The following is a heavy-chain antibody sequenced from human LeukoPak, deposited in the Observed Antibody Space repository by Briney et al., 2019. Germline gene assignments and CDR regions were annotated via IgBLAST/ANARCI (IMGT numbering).Heavy chain of an antibody. V-gene: IGHV3-30-3*01. J-gene: IGHJ6*02. CDR2: ISYDGSNK. CDR3: AGDDGPIVVVVAASGWNYDMDV. Sequence: GRSLRLSCAASGFTFSSYAMHWVRQAPGKGLEWVAVISYDGSNKYYADSVKGRFTISRDNSKYTLYLQMNSLRAEDTAVYYCAGDDGPIVVVVAASGWNYDMDVWGQGTTVTVSS. D-gene: IGHD2-15*01. CDR1: GFTFSSYA.